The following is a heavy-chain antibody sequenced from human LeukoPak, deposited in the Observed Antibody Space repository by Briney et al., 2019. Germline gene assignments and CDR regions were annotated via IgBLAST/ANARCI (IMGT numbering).Heavy chain of an antibody. CDR2: ISGSGGST. J-gene: IGHJ4*02. V-gene: IGHV3-23*01. Sequence: PGGSLRLSCAASGFTFSSYAMSWVRHAPGKGLEWVSAISGSGGSTYYADSVKGRFIISRDNSKNTLYLQMNSLRAEDTAVYYCAKEDVGYRTGYYFDYWGQGTLVTVSS. D-gene: IGHD5-12*01. CDR1: GFTFSSYA. CDR3: AKEDVGYRTGYYFDY.